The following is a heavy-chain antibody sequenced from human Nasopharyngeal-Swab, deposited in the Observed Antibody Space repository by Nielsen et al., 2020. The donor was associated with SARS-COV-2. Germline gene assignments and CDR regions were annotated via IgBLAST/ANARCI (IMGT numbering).Heavy chain of an antibody. Sequence: RGSLTLSCAASGLTSSSHAIHWVRQAPGKGLEWVAVISYDGSNKFYADSVKGRFTISRDTSTNTLYLQMTSLRAEDTAVYYCAAGRWYRGGNDAFDIWGQGTMVTVSS. CDR3: AAGRWYRGGNDAFDI. CDR2: ISYDGSNK. J-gene: IGHJ3*02. CDR1: GLTSSSHA. V-gene: IGHV3-30-3*01. D-gene: IGHD4-23*01.